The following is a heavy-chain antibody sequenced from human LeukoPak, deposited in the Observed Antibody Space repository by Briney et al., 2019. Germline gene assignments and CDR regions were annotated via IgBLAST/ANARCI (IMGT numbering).Heavy chain of an antibody. CDR3: VGYCSGGSCYSLGETVDY. CDR2: IYTSGST. CDR1: GGSISSGSYY. J-gene: IGHJ4*02. D-gene: IGHD2-15*01. V-gene: IGHV4-61*02. Sequence: SSETLSLTCTVSGGSISSGSYYWSWIRQPAGKGLEWIGRIYTSGSTNYNPSLKSRVTISVDTSKNQFSLKLSSVTAADTAVYYCVGYCSGGSCYSLGETVDYWGQGTLVTVSS.